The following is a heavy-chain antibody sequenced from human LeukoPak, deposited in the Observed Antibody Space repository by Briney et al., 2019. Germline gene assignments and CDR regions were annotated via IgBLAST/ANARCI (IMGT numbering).Heavy chain of an antibody. D-gene: IGHD2-15*01. V-gene: IGHV3-9*01. CDR3: AKDPIQYCSGGTCYPS. Sequence: PGGSLRLSCAASGFTFDDYAMHWVRQAPGKGLEWVSGISWNSGSIVYADSVKGRFTISRDNAKNSLYLQMNSLRAEDTALYYCAKDPIQYCSGGTCYPSWGQGTLVTVSS. CDR1: GFTFDDYA. J-gene: IGHJ4*02. CDR2: ISWNSGSI.